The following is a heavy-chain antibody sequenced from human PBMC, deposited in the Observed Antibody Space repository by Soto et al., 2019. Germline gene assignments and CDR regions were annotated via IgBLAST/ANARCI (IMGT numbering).Heavy chain of an antibody. D-gene: IGHD2-15*01. CDR2: IYYSGST. J-gene: IGHJ6*02. V-gene: IGHV4-61*08. Sequence: SETLSLTCTVSGAALSSGGYFYTWVRQPPGKGLEWIGYIYYSGSTNYSPSLKSRVTISVDTSKNQFSLKLSSVTAADTAVYYCARESGCSGGSCYSYYYYGMDVWGQGTTVTVSS. CDR1: GAALSSGGYF. CDR3: ARESGCSGGSCYSYYYYGMDV.